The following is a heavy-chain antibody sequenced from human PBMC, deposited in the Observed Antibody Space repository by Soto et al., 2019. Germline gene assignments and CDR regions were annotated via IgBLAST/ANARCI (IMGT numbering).Heavy chain of an antibody. J-gene: IGHJ6*02. CDR2: ISSDGSNE. Sequence: QVQLVESGGGVVQPGRSLRLSCAASGFPFSDYGIHWVRQAPGKGLEWVAVISSDGSNEYYADSVKGRFTISRDNSKNTVYLQMNSLRTEDSASYYCAKQISPYCSRVTCYDLYFYYALDVWGQGTTVTVSS. CDR1: GFPFSDYG. D-gene: IGHD2-2*01. CDR3: AKQISPYCSRVTCYDLYFYYALDV. V-gene: IGHV3-30*18.